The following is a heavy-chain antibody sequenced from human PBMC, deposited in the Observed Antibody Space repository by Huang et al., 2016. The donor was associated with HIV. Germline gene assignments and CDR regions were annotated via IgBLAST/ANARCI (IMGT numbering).Heavy chain of an antibody. D-gene: IGHD3-22*01. Sequence: QVQLVQSGAEVKKPGSSVKVSCKASGGTFSSYAISWVRQAPGKGLEWMGGIIPMFGTANYEQKFQGRGTITADESTSTAYMELSSLRSEDTAVYYCARARGYYDSSVSYYFDYWGQGTLVTVSS. CDR3: ARARGYYDSSVSYYFDY. CDR2: IIPMFGTA. J-gene: IGHJ4*02. CDR1: GGTFSSYA. V-gene: IGHV1-69*13.